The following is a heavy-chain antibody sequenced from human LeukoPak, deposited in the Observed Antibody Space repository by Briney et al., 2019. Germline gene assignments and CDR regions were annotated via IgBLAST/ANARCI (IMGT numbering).Heavy chain of an antibody. CDR1: AGSISSYY. V-gene: IGHV4-4*07. CDR2: IYSTGSA. J-gene: IGHJ4*02. D-gene: IGHD4-23*01. Sequence: SETLSLTCTISAGSISSYYWTWIRQPAGKGLEWIGHIYSTGSASYNPSLNSRVTMSLDTSKNQFSLKLTSVTAADTAVYYCARAIYGGFYFDYWGQGTLATVSS. CDR3: ARAIYGGFYFDY.